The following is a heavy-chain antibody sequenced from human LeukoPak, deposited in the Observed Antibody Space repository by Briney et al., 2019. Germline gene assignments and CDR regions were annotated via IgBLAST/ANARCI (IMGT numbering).Heavy chain of an antibody. CDR2: IYYSGST. J-gene: IGHJ4*02. CDR3: ARSSSSWYFDY. Sequence: SETLSLTCTVSGGSISSYYWSWLRQPPGKGLEWIGYIYYSGSTNYNPSLKSRVTISVDTSKNQFSLKLSSVTAADTPVYYCARSSSSWYFDYWGQGTLVTVSS. D-gene: IGHD6-13*01. V-gene: IGHV4-59*01. CDR1: GGSISSYY.